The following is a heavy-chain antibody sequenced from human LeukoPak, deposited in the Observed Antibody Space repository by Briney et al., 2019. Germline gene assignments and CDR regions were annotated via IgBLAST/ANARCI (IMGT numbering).Heavy chain of an antibody. J-gene: IGHJ4*02. Sequence: GRSLRLSCAPSGFTFSNHGMHWVRQAPGKGLEWVAIISSDGSRKYYAHSVEGRFTISRDNSKNTLYLQMDSLGAEDTAVYYCARDRAWNYFDSWGQGTLVTVSS. CDR1: GFTFSNHG. V-gene: IGHV3-30*03. D-gene: IGHD3-3*01. CDR3: ARDRAWNYFDS. CDR2: ISSDGSRK.